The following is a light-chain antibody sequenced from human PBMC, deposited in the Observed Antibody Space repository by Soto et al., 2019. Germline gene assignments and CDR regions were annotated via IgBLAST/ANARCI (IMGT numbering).Light chain of an antibody. J-gene: IGKJ2*01. V-gene: IGKV3-11*01. CDR2: DAS. CDR3: QQRSNWPYT. Sequence: EILLTQSPATLSLSPGERATLSCRASQSVSTYLAWFQQKPGQAPRLLIYDASNRATGIPARFSGGGSGTDFTLTISSLDPQDFAVYYCQQRSNWPYTFGQGTKLEIK. CDR1: QSVSTY.